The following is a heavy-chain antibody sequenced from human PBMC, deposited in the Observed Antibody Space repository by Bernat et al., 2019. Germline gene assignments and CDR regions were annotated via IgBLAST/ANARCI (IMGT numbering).Heavy chain of an antibody. J-gene: IGHJ4*02. V-gene: IGHV3-30*18. Sequence: QVQLVESGGGVVQPGRSLRLSCAASGFTFSSDGMQWVRQAPGKGREWVAVISSDGGTTHYADPLNGRFTVSRDNSKNTLYVQMNSLRAEDTAVYYCAKEKGGNYMPLDYWGQGTLVTVSS. CDR2: ISSDGGTT. D-gene: IGHD1-26*01. CDR1: GFTFSSDG. CDR3: AKEKGGNYMPLDY.